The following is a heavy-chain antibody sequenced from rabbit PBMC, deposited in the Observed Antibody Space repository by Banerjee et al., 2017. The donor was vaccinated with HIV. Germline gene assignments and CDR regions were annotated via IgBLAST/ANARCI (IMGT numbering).Heavy chain of an antibody. CDR3: ARYVNGGYAGYGIDL. Sequence: QEQLEESGGDLVKPEGSLTLTCTASGFDLSIAYYMCWVRQAPGKGLEWIGCINGGSSGRTYYASWAKGRFTISKTSSTTVTLQMTSLTVADTATYFCARYVNGGYAGYGIDLWGQGTLVTVS. V-gene: IGHV1S45*01. CDR2: INGGSSGRT. CDR1: GFDLSIAYY. D-gene: IGHD7-1*01. J-gene: IGHJ3*01.